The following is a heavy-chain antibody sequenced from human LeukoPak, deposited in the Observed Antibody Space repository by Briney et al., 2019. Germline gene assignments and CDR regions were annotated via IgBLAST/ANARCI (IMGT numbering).Heavy chain of an antibody. J-gene: IGHJ4*02. CDR2: IYSGGST. CDR1: EFSVGSNY. Sequence: GGSLRLSCAASEFSVGSNYMTWVRQAPGKGLEWVSLIYSGGSTYYADSVKGRFTISRDNSKNTLYLQMNSLRAEDTAIYYCAREWARSAGTDYWGQGTLVTVSS. V-gene: IGHV3-66*01. D-gene: IGHD6-13*01. CDR3: AREWARSAGTDY.